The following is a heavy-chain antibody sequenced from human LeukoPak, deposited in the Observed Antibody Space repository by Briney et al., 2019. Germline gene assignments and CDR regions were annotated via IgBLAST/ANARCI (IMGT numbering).Heavy chain of an antibody. CDR3: ARDEGGWRCNSFDP. V-gene: IGHV3-20*01. J-gene: IGHJ5*02. Sequence: GGSLRLSCAASGFTFEDYGMSWVRQAPGKGLEWVSGISWNGGSTGYADSVKGRFTISRDNAKNSLYLQMNSLRAEDTALYHCARDEGGWRCNSFDPRGQGTLVTVSS. CDR2: ISWNGGST. D-gene: IGHD6-19*01. CDR1: GFTFEDYG.